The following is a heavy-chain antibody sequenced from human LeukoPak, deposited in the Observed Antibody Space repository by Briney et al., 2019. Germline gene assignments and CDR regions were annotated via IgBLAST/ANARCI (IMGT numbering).Heavy chain of an antibody. V-gene: IGHV1-18*01. CDR1: GYTFTTYD. J-gene: IGHJ4*02. CDR2: ISAYNDKT. Sequence: ASVKVSCKASGYTFTTYDINWVRQAPGQGLEWMGWISAYNDKTNCAQKFQGRVTMTTDTSTSTAYMELRSLRSDDTAVYYCARGAGGFGGWPRPFDYWGQGTLVTVSS. D-gene: IGHD6-19*01. CDR3: ARGAGGFGGWPRPFDY.